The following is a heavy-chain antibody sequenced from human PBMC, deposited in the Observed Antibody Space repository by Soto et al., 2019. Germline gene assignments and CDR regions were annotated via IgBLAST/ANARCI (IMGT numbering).Heavy chain of an antibody. CDR1: GGSISSSSYY. CDR2: IYYSGST. D-gene: IGHD3-10*01. V-gene: IGHV4-39*01. Sequence: SETLSLTCTVSGGSISSSSYYWGWIRQPPGKGLEWIGSIYYSGSTYYNPSLKSRVTISVDTSKNQFSLKLSSVTAADTAVYYCARHVRDGSGTSRPSYYYMDVWGKGTTVTVSS. J-gene: IGHJ6*03. CDR3: ARHVRDGSGTSRPSYYYMDV.